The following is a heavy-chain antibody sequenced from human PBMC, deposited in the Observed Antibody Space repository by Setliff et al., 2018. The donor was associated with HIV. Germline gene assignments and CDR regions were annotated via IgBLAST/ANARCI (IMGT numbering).Heavy chain of an antibody. CDR3: ARETERWYSSSSGRAFDI. V-gene: IGHV1-8*03. CDR2: MNPNSGNT. Sequence: ASVKVSCKASEYTFTSYNINWVRQATGQGLEWMGWMNPNSGNTGYAQKCQGRVTITRNTFISTAYMELSSLRSEDTAVYYCARETERWYSSSSGRAFDIWGQGTVVTVSS. D-gene: IGHD6-6*01. J-gene: IGHJ3*02. CDR1: EYTFTSYN.